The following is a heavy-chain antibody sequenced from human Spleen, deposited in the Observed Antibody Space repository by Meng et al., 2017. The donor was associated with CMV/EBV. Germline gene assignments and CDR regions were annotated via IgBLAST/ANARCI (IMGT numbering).Heavy chain of an antibody. D-gene: IGHD6-13*01. V-gene: IGHV3-30*02. CDR1: GFTFNSYG. CDR3: AKDLFEAAALGWFDP. Sequence: GGSLRLSCAASGFTFNSYGMHWVRQAPGKGLEWVAFIQYGGSNKYYADSVKGRFTISRDKSKNTLYLQMNSLRAEDTAVYYCAKDLFEAAALGWFDPWGQGTLVTVSS. J-gene: IGHJ5*02. CDR2: IQYGGSNK.